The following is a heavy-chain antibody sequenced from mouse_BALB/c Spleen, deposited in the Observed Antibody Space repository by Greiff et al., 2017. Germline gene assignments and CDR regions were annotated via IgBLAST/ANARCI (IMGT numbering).Heavy chain of an antibody. CDR1: GFNIKDTY. CDR2: IDPANGNT. Sequence: VHVKQSGAELVKPGASVKMSCTASGFNIKDTYMHWVKQRPEPSLEWLGRIDPANGNTKYDPKFPGMATITADTSSNTAYLQLSSLTSDDTAVYYCARGVRRGNAMDYWGQGTSVTVSS. D-gene: IGHD2-14*01. CDR3: ARGVRRGNAMDY. J-gene: IGHJ4*01. V-gene: IGHV14-3*02.